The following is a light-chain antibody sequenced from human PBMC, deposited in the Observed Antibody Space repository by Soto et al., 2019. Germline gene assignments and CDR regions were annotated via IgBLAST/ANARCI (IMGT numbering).Light chain of an antibody. CDR1: QSVSSSY. CDR2: GAS. J-gene: IGKJ1*01. Sequence: EIVLTQSPGTLSLSPGERATRSCRASQSVSSSYLAWYQQNRGQAPRLLIYGASSRATGIPDRFSGSGSGTDFTLTISRLEPEDFAVYYCQQYGSSRWTFGQGTKVEIK. V-gene: IGKV3-20*01. CDR3: QQYGSSRWT.